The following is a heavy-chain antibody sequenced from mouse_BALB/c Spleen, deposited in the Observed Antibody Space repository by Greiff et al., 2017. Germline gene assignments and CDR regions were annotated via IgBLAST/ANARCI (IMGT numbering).Heavy chain of an antibody. CDR1: GFTFSSYG. CDR3: ARSYYYGSSYQGAMDY. J-gene: IGHJ4*01. CDR2: INSNGGST. D-gene: IGHD1-1*01. V-gene: IGHV5-6-3*01. Sequence: EVHLVESGGGLVQPGGSLKLSCAASGFTFSSYGMSWVRQTPDKRLELVATINSNGGSTYYPDSVKGRFTISRDNAKNTLYLQMSSLKSEDTAMYYCARSYYYGSSYQGAMDYWGQGTSVTVSS.